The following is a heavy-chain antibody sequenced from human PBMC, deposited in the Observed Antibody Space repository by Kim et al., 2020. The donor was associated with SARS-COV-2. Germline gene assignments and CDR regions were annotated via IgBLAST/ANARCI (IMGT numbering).Heavy chain of an antibody. CDR2: INHSGST. V-gene: IGHV4-34*01. CDR3: ARGTIHYSSSWYFFGCWFDP. D-gene: IGHD6-13*01. Sequence: SETLSLTCAVYGGSFSGYYWSWIRQPPGKGLEWIGEINHSGSTNYNPSLKSRVTISVDTSKNQFSLKLSSVTAADTAVYYCARGTIHYSSSWYFFGCWFDPWGQGTLVTVSS. J-gene: IGHJ5*02. CDR1: GGSFSGYY.